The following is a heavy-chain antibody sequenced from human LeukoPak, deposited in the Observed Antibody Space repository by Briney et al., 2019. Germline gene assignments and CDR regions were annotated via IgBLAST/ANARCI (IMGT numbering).Heavy chain of an antibody. Sequence: SETLSLTCAVYGGSFSGYYWSWIRQPPGKGLEWIGEINHCGSTNYNPSLKSRVTISVDTSKNQFTLKLSSVTAADTAVYYCARGPRQARYGSGSYYKRNAFDIWGQGTMVTVSS. D-gene: IGHD3-10*01. CDR1: GGSFSGYY. J-gene: IGHJ3*02. CDR2: INHCGST. V-gene: IGHV4-34*01. CDR3: ARGPRQARYGSGSYYKRNAFDI.